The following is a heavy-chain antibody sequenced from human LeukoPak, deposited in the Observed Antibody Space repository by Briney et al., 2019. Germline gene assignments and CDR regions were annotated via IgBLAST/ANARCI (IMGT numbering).Heavy chain of an antibody. CDR3: AKGAGYSSGWPFDY. V-gene: IGHV3-23*01. D-gene: IGHD6-19*01. CDR2: ISGSGGST. Sequence: PGGSLRLSCAASGFTFSSYAMCWVRQAPGKGLEWVSAISGSGGSTYYADSVKGRFTISRDNSKNTLYLQMNSLRAEDTAVYCCAKGAGYSSGWPFDYWGQGTLVTVSS. CDR1: GFTFSSYA. J-gene: IGHJ4*02.